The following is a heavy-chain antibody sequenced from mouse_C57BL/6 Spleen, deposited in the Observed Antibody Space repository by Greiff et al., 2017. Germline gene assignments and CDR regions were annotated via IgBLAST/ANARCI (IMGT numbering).Heavy chain of an antibody. CDR3: ARGDYYGSSYGNSFAY. D-gene: IGHD1-1*01. Sequence: EVQLQESGPELVKPGASVKISCKASGYSFTDYNMNWVKQSNGKSLEWIGVINPNYGTTSYNQKFKGKATLTVDQSSSTAYMQLNSLTSEDSAVYYCARGDYYGSSYGNSFAYWGQGTLVTVSA. CDR2: INPNYGTT. V-gene: IGHV1-39*01. J-gene: IGHJ3*01. CDR1: GYSFTDYN.